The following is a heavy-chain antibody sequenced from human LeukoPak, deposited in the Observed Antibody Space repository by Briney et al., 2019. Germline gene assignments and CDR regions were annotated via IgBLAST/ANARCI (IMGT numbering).Heavy chain of an antibody. CDR3: ARAHVITSLHF. CDR2: INPSSGGT. Sequence: ASVKVSCKASGYTFTGYYIHWVRQAPGQGLEWMGWINPSSGGTNYAQKFQGRVTVTRDTSISTAYMELSRLRSDDTAVYYCARAHVITSLHFWGQGTLVTVSS. D-gene: IGHD3-16*02. J-gene: IGHJ4*02. CDR1: GYTFTGYY. V-gene: IGHV1-2*02.